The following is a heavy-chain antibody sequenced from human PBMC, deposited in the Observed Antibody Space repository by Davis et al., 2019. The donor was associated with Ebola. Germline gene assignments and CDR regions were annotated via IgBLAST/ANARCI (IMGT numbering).Heavy chain of an antibody. Sequence: MPSETLSLTCTVSGGSISSYYWSWIRQPPGKGLEWIGYIYYSGSTNYNPSLKSRVTISVDTSKNQFSLKLSSVTAADTAVYYCARDRGGYDGNWFDPWGQETLVTVSS. CDR1: GGSISSYY. CDR2: IYYSGST. D-gene: IGHD5-12*01. V-gene: IGHV4-59*01. CDR3: ARDRGGYDGNWFDP. J-gene: IGHJ5*02.